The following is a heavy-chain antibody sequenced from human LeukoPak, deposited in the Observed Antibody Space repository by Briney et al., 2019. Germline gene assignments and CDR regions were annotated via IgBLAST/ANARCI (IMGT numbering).Heavy chain of an antibody. Sequence: PGGSLRLSCAASGFTFSSYTMNWVRQAPGKGLEWVSSISSSSSYLYYADAVKGRFTISRDNAKNSLYLQMNSLRAEDTAVYYCARDALIMEQTSGINYSWGQGTLVTVSS. D-gene: IGHD1/OR15-1a*01. CDR2: ISSSSSYL. CDR3: ARDALIMEQTSGINYS. CDR1: GFTFSSYT. J-gene: IGHJ4*02. V-gene: IGHV3-21*01.